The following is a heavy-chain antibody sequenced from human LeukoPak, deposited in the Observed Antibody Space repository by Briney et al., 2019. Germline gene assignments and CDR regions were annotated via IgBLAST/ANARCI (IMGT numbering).Heavy chain of an antibody. D-gene: IGHD3-3*01. CDR3: ARRVALPPLPAYYYYYYMDV. V-gene: IGHV1-46*01. Sequence: ASVKVSCKASGYTFTSYYMHWVRQAPGQGLEWMGIINPSGGSTSYAQKFQGRVTMTRDTSTSTVYMELSSLRSDDTAVYYCARRVALPPLPAYYYYYYMDVWGKGTTVTVSS. CDR2: INPSGGST. CDR1: GYTFTSYY. J-gene: IGHJ6*03.